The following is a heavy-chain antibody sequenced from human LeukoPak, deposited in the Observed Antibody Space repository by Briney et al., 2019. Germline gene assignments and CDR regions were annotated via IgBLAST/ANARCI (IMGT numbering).Heavy chain of an antibody. J-gene: IGHJ4*02. CDR1: GFTFSSYR. V-gene: IGHV3-21*04. Sequence: GGSLRLSCAASGFTFSSYRMNWVRQAPGKGLEWVSSISSTSSYRYYADSVKGRFTISRDNSKNTLYLQMNSLRAEDTAVYYCAKRWYYSFDYWGQGTLVTVSS. D-gene: IGHD3-10*01. CDR2: ISSTSSYR. CDR3: AKRWYYSFDY.